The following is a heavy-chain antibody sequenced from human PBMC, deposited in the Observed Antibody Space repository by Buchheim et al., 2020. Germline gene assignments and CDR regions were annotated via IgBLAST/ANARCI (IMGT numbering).Heavy chain of an antibody. CDR3: GRLGGGYYYDSSGYFDY. Sequence: QVQLQESGPGLVKPSQTLSLTCTVSGGSISSGGYYWSWIRQHPGKGLEWIGYIYYSGSTYYNPSLKSRVTISVDTSKNQFSLKRGSVTAAETAVYYCGRLGGGYYYDSSGYFDYWGQGTL. CDR1: GGSISSGGYY. J-gene: IGHJ4*02. V-gene: IGHV4-31*03. D-gene: IGHD3-22*01. CDR2: IYYSGST.